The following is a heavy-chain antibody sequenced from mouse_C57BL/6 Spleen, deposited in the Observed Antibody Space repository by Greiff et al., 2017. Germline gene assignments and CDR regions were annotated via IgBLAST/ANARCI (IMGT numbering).Heavy chain of an antibody. D-gene: IGHD2-1*01. CDR3: AKSTMVTSWYFDV. CDR2: IWRGGST. Sequence: AKLMESGPGLVQPSQSLSITCTVSGFSLTSYGVHWVRQSPGKGLEWLGVIWRGGSTDYNAAFMSRLSITKDNSKSQVFFKMNSLQADDTAIYYCAKSTMVTSWYFDVWGTGTTVTVSS. CDR1: GFSLTSYG. V-gene: IGHV2-5*01. J-gene: IGHJ1*03.